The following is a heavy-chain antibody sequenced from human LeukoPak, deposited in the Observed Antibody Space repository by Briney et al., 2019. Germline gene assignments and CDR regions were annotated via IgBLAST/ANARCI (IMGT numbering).Heavy chain of an antibody. CDR3: ARPIVGATPDY. V-gene: IGHV3-48*03. Sequence: PGGSLRLSSAASGFTFSTNAMNWVRQAPGKGLEWVSYISSSGSTIYYADSVKGRFTISRDNAKNSLYLQMNSLRAEDTAVYYCARPIVGATPDYWGQGTLVTVSS. CDR1: GFTFSTNA. D-gene: IGHD1-26*01. J-gene: IGHJ4*02. CDR2: ISSSGSTI.